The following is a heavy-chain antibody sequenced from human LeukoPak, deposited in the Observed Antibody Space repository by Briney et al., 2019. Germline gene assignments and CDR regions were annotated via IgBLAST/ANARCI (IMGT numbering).Heavy chain of an antibody. J-gene: IGHJ6*04. CDR3: AREATTMVRGVPLGYYYYYYGMDV. CDR2: IYSGGST. CDR1: GFTVSSNY. D-gene: IGHD3-10*01. Sequence: GGSLRFSCAASGFTVSSNYMSWVRQAPGKGLEWVSVIYSGGSTYYEDAVKGRFTIYRDNYKNTLYLQMNSLRAEDTAVYYCAREATTMVRGVPLGYYYYYYGMDVWGKGTTVTVSS. V-gene: IGHV3-53*01.